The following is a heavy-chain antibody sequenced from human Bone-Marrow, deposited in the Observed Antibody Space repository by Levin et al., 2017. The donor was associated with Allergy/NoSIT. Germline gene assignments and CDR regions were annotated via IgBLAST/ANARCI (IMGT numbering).Heavy chain of an antibody. J-gene: IGHJ4*02. Sequence: GESLKISCAASGYTFSSYGMHWVRQAPGKGLEWVAVLSYDGSNRYYADSVKGRFTISRDNSKNTLYLQMNSLRAEDTAVYYCAKDPTYYGSGSQYYGGIWGAREWGYWGQGTLVTVSS. D-gene: IGHD3-10*01. CDR1: GYTFSSYG. V-gene: IGHV3-30*18. CDR3: AKDPTYYGSGSQYYGGIWGAREWGY. CDR2: LSYDGSNR.